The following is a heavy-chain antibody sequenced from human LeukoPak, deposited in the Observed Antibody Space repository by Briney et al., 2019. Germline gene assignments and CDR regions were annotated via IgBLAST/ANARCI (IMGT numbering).Heavy chain of an antibody. CDR2: IHHGGST. V-gene: IGHV4-4*02. J-gene: IGHJ4*02. D-gene: IGHD3-22*01. CDR1: GYSISSGHW. CDR3: AATYYYDFFDY. Sequence: SGTLSLTCAVSGYSISSGHWWSWVRQPPGKGLEWIGEIHHGGSTNYNPSLKSRVTISVDTSKNQFSLKLSSVTAADTAVYYCAATYYYDFFDYWGQGTLVTVSS.